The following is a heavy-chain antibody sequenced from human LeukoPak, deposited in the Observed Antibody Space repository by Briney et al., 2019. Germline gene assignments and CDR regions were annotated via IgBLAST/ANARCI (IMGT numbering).Heavy chain of an antibody. CDR3: ARDLVGGNWGVFDY. CDR2: IYDSGST. V-gene: IGHV4-59*06. J-gene: IGHJ4*02. Sequence: SETLSLTCTVSGGSISSYYWNWIRQHPGKGLEWIGYIYDSGSTDYNPSLKSRVIISVDTSKNQFSLKLISVTAADTAVYYCARDLVGGNWGVFDYWGQGTQVTVSS. D-gene: IGHD7-27*01. CDR1: GGSISSYY.